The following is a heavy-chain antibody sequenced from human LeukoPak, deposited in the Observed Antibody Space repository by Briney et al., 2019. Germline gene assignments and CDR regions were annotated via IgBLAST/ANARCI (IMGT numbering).Heavy chain of an antibody. J-gene: IGHJ4*02. Sequence: GGSLRPSCAVSGITLSNYGMTWVRQAPGEGLGWVAGISDTGGRTNYADSVKGRFTISGDNPKHTLYLQMNSLRAEDTAVYFCAKRGVVIRVILVGFHKEAYYFDSWGQGALVTVSS. CDR1: GITLSNYG. D-gene: IGHD3-22*01. V-gene: IGHV3-23*01. CDR3: AKRGVVIRVILVGFHKEAYYFDS. CDR2: ISDTGGRT.